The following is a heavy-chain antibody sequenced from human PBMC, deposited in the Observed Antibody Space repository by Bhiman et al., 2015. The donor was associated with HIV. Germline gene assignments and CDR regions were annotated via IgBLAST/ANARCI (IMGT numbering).Heavy chain of an antibody. CDR2: TKQDGSEK. D-gene: IGHD3-3*01. J-gene: IGHJ4*02. Sequence: PASGFTFSTYWMTWVRQAPGKGLEWVASTKQDGSEKYYVDSVKGRFTISRDNAKNSLYLQMNNLRAEDTAIYYCARKGRPYYNFWSGYPDYWGQGTLVTVSS. CDR1: GFTFSTYW. V-gene: IGHV3-7*01. CDR3: ARKGRPYYNFWSGYPDY.